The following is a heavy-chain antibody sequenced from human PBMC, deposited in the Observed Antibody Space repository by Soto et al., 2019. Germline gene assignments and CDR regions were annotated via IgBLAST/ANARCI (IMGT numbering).Heavy chain of an antibody. CDR1: GFTFSSYA. J-gene: IGHJ6*02. D-gene: IGHD3-3*01. V-gene: IGHV3-23*01. Sequence: QAGGSLRLSCAASGFTFSSYAMSWVRQAPGKGLEWVSAISGSGGSTYYADSVKGRFTISRDNSKNTLYLQMNSLRAEDTAVYYCAPTIFGVVIHYYYYYGMDVWGQGTTVTVSS. CDR2: ISGSGGST. CDR3: APTIFGVVIHYYYYYGMDV.